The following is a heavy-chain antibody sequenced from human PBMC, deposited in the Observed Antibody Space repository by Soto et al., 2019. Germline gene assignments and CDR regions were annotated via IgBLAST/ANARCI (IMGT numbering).Heavy chain of an antibody. Sequence: SETLSLSYAVYGGSFSGYYWSWIRQPPGKGLEWTGEINHSGSTNYNPSLKSRVTISVDTSKNQFSLKLSSVTAADTAVYYCARGRHYDILTGYYGYWGQGTLVTVSS. CDR1: GGSFSGYY. CDR3: ARGRHYDILTGYYGY. J-gene: IGHJ4*02. V-gene: IGHV4-34*01. D-gene: IGHD3-9*01. CDR2: INHSGST.